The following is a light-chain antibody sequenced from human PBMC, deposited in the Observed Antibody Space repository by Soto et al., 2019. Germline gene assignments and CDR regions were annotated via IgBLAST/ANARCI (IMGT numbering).Light chain of an antibody. Sequence: DIVMTQSPATLSVSPGERVTLSCRGSQTVSNNLAWYQQKPGQAPRLLISTASTRANGVPARFSGSGSRTEFTLTISSLQSEDFAVYYCLHYYKWPPTFGQGTKVEIK. CDR1: QTVSNN. J-gene: IGKJ1*01. CDR2: TAS. CDR3: LHYYKWPPT. V-gene: IGKV3-15*01.